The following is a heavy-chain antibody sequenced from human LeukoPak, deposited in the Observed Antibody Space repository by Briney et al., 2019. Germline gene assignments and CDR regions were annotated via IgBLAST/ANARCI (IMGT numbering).Heavy chain of an antibody. CDR3: ASGDYYYDSSGYYQGYFDY. CDR2: IKQDGREK. J-gene: IGHJ4*02. Sequence: PGGSLRLSCAASGFTFSSYWMSWVRQAPGKGLEWVANIKQDGREKYYADSVKGRFTISRDNAKNSLYLQMNSLRAEDTAVYYCASGDYYYDSSGYYQGYFDYWGQGTLVTVSS. CDR1: GFTFSSYW. V-gene: IGHV3-7*01. D-gene: IGHD3-22*01.